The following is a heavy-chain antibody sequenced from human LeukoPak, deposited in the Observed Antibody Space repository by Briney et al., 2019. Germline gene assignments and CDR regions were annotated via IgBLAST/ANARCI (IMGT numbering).Heavy chain of an antibody. CDR2: IYTSGST. J-gene: IGHJ4*02. CDR1: GGSISSYY. D-gene: IGHD6-19*01. CDR3: ARGLPVAGFTDY. Sequence: PSETLSLTCTVSGGSISSYYWSWIRQPAGKGLEWIGRIYTSGSTNYNPSLKSRVTISVDTSKNQFSLKLSSVIAADTAVYYCARGLPVAGFTDYWGQGTLVTVSS. V-gene: IGHV4-4*07.